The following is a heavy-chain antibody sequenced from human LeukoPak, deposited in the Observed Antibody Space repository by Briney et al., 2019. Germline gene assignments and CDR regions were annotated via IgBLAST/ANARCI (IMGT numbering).Heavy chain of an antibody. CDR1: GFTFSSYA. Sequence: PGGSLRLSCAASGFTFSSYAMHWVRQAPGKGLEWVAVISYDGSNKYYADSVKGRFTISRDNSKNTLYLQMNSLRAEDTAVYYCAREGLNSYYDFWSGFFDIWGQGTMVTVSS. J-gene: IGHJ3*02. CDR2: ISYDGSNK. CDR3: AREGLNSYYDFWSGFFDI. V-gene: IGHV3-30-3*01. D-gene: IGHD3-3*01.